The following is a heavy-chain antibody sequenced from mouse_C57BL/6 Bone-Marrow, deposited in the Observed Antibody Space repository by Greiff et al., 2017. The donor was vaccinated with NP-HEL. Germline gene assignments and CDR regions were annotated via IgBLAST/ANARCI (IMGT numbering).Heavy chain of an antibody. CDR3: ARDYYRSSYWYFDV. CDR2: SRNKANDYTT. V-gene: IGHV7-1*02. CDR1: GFTFSDFY. J-gene: IGHJ1*01. Sequence: EVKLVESGGGLVQPGGSLRLSCATSGFTFSDFYMEWVRQPPGKRLEWIAASRNKANDYTTEYSASVKGRFIVSRDTSQSILYLQMNALRAEDTAIYYCARDYYRSSYWYFDVWGAGTTVTVSS. D-gene: IGHD1-1*01.